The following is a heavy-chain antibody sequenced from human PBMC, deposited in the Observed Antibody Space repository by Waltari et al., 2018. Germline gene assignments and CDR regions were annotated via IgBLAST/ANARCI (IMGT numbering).Heavy chain of an antibody. CDR2: IIPIFGTA. CDR1: GGTFSSYA. J-gene: IGHJ6*02. V-gene: IGHV1-69*13. D-gene: IGHD2-2*01. Sequence: QVQLVQSGAEVKKPGSSVKVSCKASGGTFSSYAISWVRQAPGQGLEWMGGIIPIFGTATYAQKFQGRVTIAADESTSTAYMELSSLRSEDTAVYYCASTRDCSSTSCYAAYYYGMDVWGQGTTVTVS. CDR3: ASTRDCSSTSCYAAYYYGMDV.